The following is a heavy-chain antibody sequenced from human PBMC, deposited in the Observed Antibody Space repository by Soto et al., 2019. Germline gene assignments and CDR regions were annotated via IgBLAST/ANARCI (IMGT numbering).Heavy chain of an antibody. CDR1: GFTFSNFY. D-gene: IGHD2-21*01. Sequence: GGSLRLSCAASGFTFSNFYMTWVRQAPGKGLEWLSYISINSNHKEYGDSVKGRHTISRDNAKNSLYLQMNSLRADDTAVYYCVRGGGGGQFDYWGQGTLVTVSS. CDR3: VRGGGGGQFDY. CDR2: ISINSNHK. J-gene: IGHJ4*02. V-gene: IGHV3-11*06.